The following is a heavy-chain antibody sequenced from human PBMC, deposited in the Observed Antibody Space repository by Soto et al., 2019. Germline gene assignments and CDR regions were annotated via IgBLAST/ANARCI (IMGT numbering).Heavy chain of an antibody. Sequence: GGSLRLSCAASGFTFSSYYMSWVRQAPGKGLEWVSVIYSDGSTYDADSVKGRFTISRDNSKNTLYLQMNGLRAEDTAIYYCARVIYYSYAMDVWGQGTTVTVSS. CDR3: ARVIYYSYAMDV. CDR1: GFTFSSYY. J-gene: IGHJ6*02. V-gene: IGHV3-66*01. CDR2: IYSDGST.